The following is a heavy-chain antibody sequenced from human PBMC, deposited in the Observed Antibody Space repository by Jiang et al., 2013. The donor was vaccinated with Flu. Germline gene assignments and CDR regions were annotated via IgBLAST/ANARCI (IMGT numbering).Heavy chain of an antibody. CDR1: GASMSSSTYY. D-gene: IGHD4-17*01. CDR3: ARRSEIGDQPIADY. Sequence: GSGLVKPSETLSLTCTVSGASMSSSTYYWGWIRQPPGKGLEWIGGTYNNGNTYYNPSLNSRVTISLDTSKKQFSLRLRSVTGADTAVYYCARRSEIGDQPIADYWGQGTLVTVSS. CDR2: TYNNGNT. J-gene: IGHJ4*02. V-gene: IGHV4-39*01.